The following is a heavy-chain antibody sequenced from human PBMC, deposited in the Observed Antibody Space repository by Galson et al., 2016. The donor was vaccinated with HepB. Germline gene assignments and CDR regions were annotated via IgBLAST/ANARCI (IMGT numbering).Heavy chain of an antibody. CDR2: ISYDGSNK. Sequence: SLRLSCAASGFTFSSYATHWVRQAPGKGLEWVSFISYDGSNKHYADSVKGRFTVSRDNSKNTLYLQMNSLRPEDTAVYYCARAAVGARLVDYWGQGTLVTVSS. D-gene: IGHD6-13*01. V-gene: IGHV3-30-3*01. J-gene: IGHJ4*02. CDR1: GFTFSSYA. CDR3: ARAAVGARLVDY.